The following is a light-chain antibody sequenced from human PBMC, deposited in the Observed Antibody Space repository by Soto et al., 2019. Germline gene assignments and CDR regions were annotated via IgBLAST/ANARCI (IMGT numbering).Light chain of an antibody. Sequence: IVLTQSPGTLSLSPGDRATLSCRASQSFSSHFLAWYQQKPGQAPRLLIHGTSSRATGIPDRFSGSGSGTESTLTISSLQSEDVGVYYCQQYDNWPPKTFGGGTKVDI. CDR2: GTS. CDR1: QSFSSHF. CDR3: QQYDNWPPKT. J-gene: IGKJ4*01. V-gene: IGKV3-20*01.